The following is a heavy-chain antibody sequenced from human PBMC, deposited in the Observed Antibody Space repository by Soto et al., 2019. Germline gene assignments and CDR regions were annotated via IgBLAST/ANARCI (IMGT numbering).Heavy chain of an antibody. CDR1: GFTFSSYA. J-gene: IGHJ3*02. CDR3: AKRLSSGWAAFDI. V-gene: IGHV3-23*01. Sequence: EVQLFESGGGLVQPGGSLRLSCSASGFTFSSYAMSWVRQAPGKGVGWVSAISGSGGSTYYADSVKGRFTISRDNSKNTLYLQMNSLGAGDTAVYYCAKRLSSGWAAFDIWGQGTMVTVSS. D-gene: IGHD6-19*01. CDR2: ISGSGGST.